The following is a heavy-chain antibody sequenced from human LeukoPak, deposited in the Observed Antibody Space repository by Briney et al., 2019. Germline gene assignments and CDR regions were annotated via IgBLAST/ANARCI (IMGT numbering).Heavy chain of an antibody. Sequence: GGSLRLSCAASGFTVSSNYMSWVRQAPGKGLEWVSGFHSGGSTYYADSVKGRFTISRDNSKNTLYLQMNSLRAEDTAVYYCAKDLEYYYGSGIDYWGQGTLVTVSS. CDR3: AKDLEYYYGSGIDY. CDR1: GFTVSSNY. CDR2: FHSGGST. D-gene: IGHD3-10*01. V-gene: IGHV3-53*01. J-gene: IGHJ4*02.